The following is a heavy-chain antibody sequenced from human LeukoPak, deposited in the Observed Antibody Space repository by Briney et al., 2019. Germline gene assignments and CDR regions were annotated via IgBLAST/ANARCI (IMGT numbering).Heavy chain of an antibody. CDR3: ARVNYDILTGPASYYYYHGMDV. Sequence: GASVKVSCKASGYTFTSYGINWVRQAPGQGLEWMGWIRTYNGNTNYAQKPQGRVTVTTDTSTSTAYMEPRSLRSDDTAVYYCARVNYDILTGPASYYYYHGMDVWGKGTTVTVSS. J-gene: IGHJ6*04. CDR2: IRTYNGNT. CDR1: GYTFTSYG. D-gene: IGHD3-9*01. V-gene: IGHV1-18*04.